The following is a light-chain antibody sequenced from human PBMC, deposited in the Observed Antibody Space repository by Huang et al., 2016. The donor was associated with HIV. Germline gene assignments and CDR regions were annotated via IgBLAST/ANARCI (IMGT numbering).Light chain of an antibody. V-gene: IGKV1-39*01. CDR3: QQSYNLPYT. CDR2: ATS. Sequence: DIQMTQSPPSLSVSLGDRVTITCRASQSINTYLNWYRHKPGEAPELLIHATSTLQNGVPSRFSGGGSGTDFNLTITNLQPEDVASYYCQQSYNLPYTFGRGTKVDIK. CDR1: QSINTY. J-gene: IGKJ2*01.